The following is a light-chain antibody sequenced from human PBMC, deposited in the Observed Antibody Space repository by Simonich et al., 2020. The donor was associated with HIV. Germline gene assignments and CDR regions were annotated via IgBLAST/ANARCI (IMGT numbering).Light chain of an antibody. Sequence: DIVMTQSPDSLAVSLGERATITCKSSQSVLYNSNNKNYIAWYQQKPGQPPKLLIYWASARESGVPDRFSGSGSGTDFTLTISSLQTEDVAVYYCQQRTNWPPLTFGGGTKVEIK. V-gene: IGKV4-1*01. J-gene: IGKJ4*01. CDR2: WAS. CDR3: QQRTNWPPLT. CDR1: QSVLYNSNNKNY.